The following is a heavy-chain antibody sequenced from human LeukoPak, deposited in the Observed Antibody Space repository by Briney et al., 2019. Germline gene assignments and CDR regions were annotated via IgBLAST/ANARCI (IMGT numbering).Heavy chain of an antibody. CDR2: INPNSGGT. CDR3: ANLRDGYNYLDY. Sequence: ASVKVSCRASGYTFTGYYMHWVRQAPGQGLEWMGWINPNSGGTNYAQKFQGRVTMTRDTSISTAYMELSRLRSDDTAVYYCANLRDGYNYLDYWGQGTLVTVSS. D-gene: IGHD5-24*01. J-gene: IGHJ4*02. CDR1: GYTFTGYY. V-gene: IGHV1-2*02.